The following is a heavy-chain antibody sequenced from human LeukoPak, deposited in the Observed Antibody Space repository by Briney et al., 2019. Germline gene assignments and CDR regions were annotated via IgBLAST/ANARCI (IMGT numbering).Heavy chain of an antibody. D-gene: IGHD3-22*01. J-gene: IGHJ3*02. V-gene: IGHV1-24*01. Sequence: ASVKVSCKVSGYTLTELSMHWVRQAPGQGLEWMGGFDPEDGETIYAQKFQGRVTMTEDTSTDTAYMELSSLRSEDTAVYYCATDQYDSSGDDAFDIWGQGTMVTVSS. CDR1: GYTLTELS. CDR2: FDPEDGET. CDR3: ATDQYDSSGDDAFDI.